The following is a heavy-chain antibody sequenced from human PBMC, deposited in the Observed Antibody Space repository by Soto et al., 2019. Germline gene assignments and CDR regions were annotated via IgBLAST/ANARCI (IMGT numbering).Heavy chain of an antibody. D-gene: IGHD3-3*01. CDR3: ARGRGQGLFGVVRMSYYYYMDV. CDR2: INHSGST. J-gene: IGHJ6*03. CDR1: GGSFSGYY. V-gene: IGHV4-34*01. Sequence: PSETLSLTCAVYGGSFSGYYWSWIRQPPGKGLEWIGEINHSGSTNYNPSLKSRVTISVDTSKNQFSLKLSSVTAADTAVYYCARGRGQGLFGVVRMSYYYYMDVWGKGTTVTVSS.